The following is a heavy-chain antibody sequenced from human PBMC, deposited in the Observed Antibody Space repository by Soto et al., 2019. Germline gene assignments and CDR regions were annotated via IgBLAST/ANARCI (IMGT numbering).Heavy chain of an antibody. CDR3: ARAGRRTVTRAYYYYYGMDV. CDR2: INHSGST. V-gene: IGHV4-34*01. Sequence: SETLSLTCAVYGGSLCGYYWSWIRQPPGKGLEWIGEINHSGSTNYNPSLKSRVTISVDTSKNQFSLKLSSVTAADTAVYYCARAGRRTVTRAYYYYYGMDVWGQGTTVTVSS. J-gene: IGHJ6*02. CDR1: GGSLCGYY. D-gene: IGHD4-17*01.